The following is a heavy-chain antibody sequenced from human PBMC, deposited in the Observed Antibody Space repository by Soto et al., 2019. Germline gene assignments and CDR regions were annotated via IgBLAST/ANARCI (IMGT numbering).Heavy chain of an antibody. CDR2: IKEDGSLK. J-gene: IGHJ4*02. D-gene: IGHD2-2*02. CDR1: GFYITNYW. CDR3: VRDSYTAHWHTAGEDY. Sequence: DVQLVESGGGLVQPGGSLRLSCAASGFYITNYWMTWVRQAPGKGPEWVANIKEDGSLKFYVDSVRGRFTISRDNAKNSVYLEMSRLRAEDTAVYYCVRDSYTAHWHTAGEDYGGQGTLVTVSS. V-gene: IGHV3-7*01.